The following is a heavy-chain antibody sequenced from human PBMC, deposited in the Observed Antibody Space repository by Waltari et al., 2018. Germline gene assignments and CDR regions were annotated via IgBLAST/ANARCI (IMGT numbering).Heavy chain of an antibody. CDR2: ISAYHGNT. V-gene: IGHV1-18*01. J-gene: IGHJ4*02. CDR1: GYSFTSNG. D-gene: IGHD4-17*01. CDR3: ARGDYGDYGDY. Sequence: QVQLVQSGDEVKKPGASVKVSCQASGYSFTSNGISWGRQAPGQGHEWRGWISAYHGNTKQAHKHQGRGTMTTGKSTSTAYMELRSLGTDAPAVYYCARGDYGDYGDYWGQGTLVTVSS.